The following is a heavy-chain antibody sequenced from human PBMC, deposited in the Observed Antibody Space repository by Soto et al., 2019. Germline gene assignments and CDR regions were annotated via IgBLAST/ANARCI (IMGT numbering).Heavy chain of an antibody. CDR3: ARHKISDYYDSSGYWTLDY. V-gene: IGHV4-39*01. CDR2: IYYSGST. J-gene: IGHJ4*02. CDR1: GGSISSSSYY. D-gene: IGHD3-22*01. Sequence: SETLSLTCTVSGGSISSSSYYWGWIRQPPGKGLEWIGSIYYSGSTYYNPSLKSRVTISVDTSKNQFSLKLSSVTAADTAVYYCARHKISDYYDSSGYWTLDYWGQGTLVTVS.